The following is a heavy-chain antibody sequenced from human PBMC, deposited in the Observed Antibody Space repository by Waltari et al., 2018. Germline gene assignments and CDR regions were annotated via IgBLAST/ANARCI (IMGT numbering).Heavy chain of an antibody. CDR2: IYSGGVT. J-gene: IGHJ6*02. CDR1: GLSVNPSY. Sequence: EVQLAATGGGLIQPGGSMRISCSASGLSVNPSYMTWVRQAPGKGLQVVSLIYSGGVTYYADFVQGRFTISRDKYKNTLYLQMNSLRAEDSAVYYCASGTSQLFYGLDIWGQGPRSPSP. CDR3: ASGTSQLFYGLDI. V-gene: IGHV3-53*02. D-gene: IGHD1-1*01.